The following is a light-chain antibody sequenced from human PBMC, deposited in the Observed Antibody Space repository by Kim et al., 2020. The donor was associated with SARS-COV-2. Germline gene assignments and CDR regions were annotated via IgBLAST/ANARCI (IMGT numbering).Light chain of an antibody. V-gene: IGKV1-12*01. Sequence: SASVGDTVTITCRASQDISSWLAWYQKKAGKAPKVLIYSASSLQSGVPSRFSGSGSGTVFTLTISSLQPEDVGNYYCQQASSFPTFGGGTKVDIK. J-gene: IGKJ4*01. CDR3: QQASSFPT. CDR2: SAS. CDR1: QDISSW.